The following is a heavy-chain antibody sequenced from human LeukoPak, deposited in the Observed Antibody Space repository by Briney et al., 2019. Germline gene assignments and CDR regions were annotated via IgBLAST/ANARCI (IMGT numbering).Heavy chain of an antibody. CDR3: ARGTVAVDY. Sequence: SETLSLTCTVSGGSISSYYWNWIRQPPGKGLEWIGYIYYSGSTYYNPSLKSRVTISVDTSKNQFSLKLSSVTAADTAVYYCARGTVAVDYWGQGTLVTVSS. CDR2: IYYSGST. V-gene: IGHV4-59*01. CDR1: GGSISSYY. D-gene: IGHD2-15*01. J-gene: IGHJ4*02.